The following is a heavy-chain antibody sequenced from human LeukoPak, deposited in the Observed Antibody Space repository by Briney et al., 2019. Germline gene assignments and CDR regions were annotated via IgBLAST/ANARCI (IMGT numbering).Heavy chain of an antibody. J-gene: IGHJ3*02. V-gene: IGHV3-53*01. D-gene: IGHD6-25*01. CDR3: ARGGYDAFDI. CDR1: GFTVSSNY. Sequence: GGSLRLSCAASGFTVSSNYLSWVRQAPGKGLEWVSVIYSGGSTFYADPVKGRFTISRDNSKNTLYLQMNTLRAEDTAVYYCARGGYDAFDIWGQGTMVTVSS. CDR2: IYSGGST.